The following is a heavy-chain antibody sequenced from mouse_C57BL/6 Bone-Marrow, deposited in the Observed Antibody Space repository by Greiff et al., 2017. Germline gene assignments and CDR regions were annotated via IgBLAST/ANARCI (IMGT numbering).Heavy chain of an antibody. Sequence: EVQLQQSGAELVRPGASVKLSCTASGFNITDDYMHWVKQRPEQGLAWIVWIDPENGDTEYDSKFQGKATITADTSSNTAYLQLSSLTSEASAVYYCTAPTVVSHGGNCDVWGTGTTVTVSS. V-gene: IGHV14-4*01. CDR3: TAPTVVSHGGNCDV. D-gene: IGHD1-1*01. CDR1: GFNITDDY. J-gene: IGHJ1*03. CDR2: IDPENGDT.